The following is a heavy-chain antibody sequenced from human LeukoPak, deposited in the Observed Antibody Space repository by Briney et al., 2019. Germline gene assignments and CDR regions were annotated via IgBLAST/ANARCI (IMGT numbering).Heavy chain of an antibody. CDR1: GGSISSYY. D-gene: IGHD1-26*01. V-gene: IGHV4-59*12. J-gene: IGHJ4*02. Sequence: SETLSLTCTASGGSISSYYWSWIRQPPGKGLKWIGYIYYTGSTNYNPSLKSRVTISVDTSKNQFSLNLSSVTAADTAVYYCARGLLVGAAPFDYWGQGTLVTVSS. CDR3: ARGLLVGAAPFDY. CDR2: IYYTGST.